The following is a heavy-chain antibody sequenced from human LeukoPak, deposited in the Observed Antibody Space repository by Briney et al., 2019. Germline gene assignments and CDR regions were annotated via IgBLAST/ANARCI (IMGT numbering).Heavy chain of an antibody. CDR1: GGSISSGDYY. J-gene: IGHJ4*02. D-gene: IGHD3-22*01. V-gene: IGHV4-30-4*01. Sequence: PSETLSLTCTVSGGSISSGDYYWSWIRQLPGKGLEWIGYIYYSGSTYYNPSLKSRVTISVDTSKNQFSLNLSSVTAADTAVYYCARAVTGNYYDTSGYYYFDYWGQGTLVTVSS. CDR2: IYYSGST. CDR3: ARAVTGNYYDTSGYYYFDY.